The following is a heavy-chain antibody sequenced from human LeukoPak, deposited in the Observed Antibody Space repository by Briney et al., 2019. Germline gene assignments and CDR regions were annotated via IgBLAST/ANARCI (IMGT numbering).Heavy chain of an antibody. Sequence: SETLSLTCTVSGGSISSYYWSWIRQPPGKGLEWIGHIYYSGSTNYNPSLKSRVTISIDTSKNQFSLRLSSVTAADTAVYYCARDKDAYDSSVDFDYWGQGTLVTVSS. CDR2: IYYSGST. CDR1: GGSISSYY. D-gene: IGHD3-22*01. CDR3: ARDKDAYDSSVDFDY. V-gene: IGHV4-59*01. J-gene: IGHJ4*02.